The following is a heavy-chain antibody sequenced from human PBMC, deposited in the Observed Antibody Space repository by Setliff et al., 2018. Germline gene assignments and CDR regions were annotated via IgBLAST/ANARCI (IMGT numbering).Heavy chain of an antibody. J-gene: IGHJ4*02. CDR2: VHFGGDT. CDR1: GGGSINNYY. D-gene: IGHD3-10*01. Sequence: KTSETLSLTCTVSGGGSINNYYWSWVRQSPGKGLEWIGFVHFGGDTNYNPSLKSRVTMSADTSNNQFSLSLRSVTAADTAVYFCARQPSSGAYYNPRPYYFDYWGQGTLVTVSS. V-gene: IGHV4-59*08. CDR3: ARQPSSGAYYNPRPYYFDY.